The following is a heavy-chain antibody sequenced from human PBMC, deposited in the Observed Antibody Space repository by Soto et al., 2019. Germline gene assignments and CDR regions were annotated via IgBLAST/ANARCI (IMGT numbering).Heavy chain of an antibody. CDR3: ASTKYDSSAYYYWYLGL. CDR2: IIPIFGTA. V-gene: IGHV1-69*06. Sequence: QVQLLQSGAEVKKPGSSVKVSCTVSGGIFRRYAISWVRQAPGQGLEWMGGIIPIFGTANYAQKFQGRVTITADTSANTVYLELSSLRSEDTAVYYCASTKYDSSAYYYWYLGLWGRGTLVTVSS. D-gene: IGHD3-22*01. CDR1: GGIFRRYA. J-gene: IGHJ2*01.